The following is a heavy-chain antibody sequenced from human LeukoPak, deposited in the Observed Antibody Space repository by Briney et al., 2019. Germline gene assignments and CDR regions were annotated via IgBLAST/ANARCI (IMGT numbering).Heavy chain of an antibody. CDR3: AREGLYSSSDY. CDR2: IKRDGSEK. Sequence: GGSLRLSCAASGFTFNSYWMNWVRQAPGKGLEWVANIKRDGSEKYYVDSVKGRFTISRDNAKNSLYLQMNSLRAEDTAVYYCAREGLYSSSDYWGQGTLVTVSS. CDR1: GFTFNSYW. V-gene: IGHV3-7*01. D-gene: IGHD6-6*01. J-gene: IGHJ4*02.